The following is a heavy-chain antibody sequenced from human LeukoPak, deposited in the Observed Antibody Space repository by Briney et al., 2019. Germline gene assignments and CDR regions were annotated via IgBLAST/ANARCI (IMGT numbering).Heavy chain of an antibody. CDR1: GFTFSSYA. Sequence: PGGSLRLSCAASGFTFSSYAMSWVRQVPGKGLEWVSAISGSGGSTYYADSVKGRFTISRDNSKNTLYLQMNSLRAEDTAVYYCAKDPIAAADNDRFDYWGQGTLVTVSS. CDR2: ISGSGGST. V-gene: IGHV3-23*01. D-gene: IGHD6-13*01. CDR3: AKDPIAAADNDRFDY. J-gene: IGHJ4*02.